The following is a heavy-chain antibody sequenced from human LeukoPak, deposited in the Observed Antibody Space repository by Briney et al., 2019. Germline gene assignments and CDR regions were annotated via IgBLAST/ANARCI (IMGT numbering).Heavy chain of an antibody. J-gene: IGHJ4*02. CDR1: GFTFSSYA. Sequence: GGSLRLSCAASGFTFSSYAMHWVRQAPGKGLEWAAVISYDGSNKYYADSVKGRFTISRDNSKNTLYLQMNSLRAEDTAVYYCARGEALYSSKDYWGQGTLVTVSS. CDR3: ARGEALYSSKDY. CDR2: ISYDGSNK. V-gene: IGHV3-30-3*01. D-gene: IGHD5-18*01.